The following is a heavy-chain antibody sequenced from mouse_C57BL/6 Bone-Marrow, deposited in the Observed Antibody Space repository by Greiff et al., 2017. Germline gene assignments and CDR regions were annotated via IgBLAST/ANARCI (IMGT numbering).Heavy chain of an antibody. Sequence: QVQLQQPGAELVKPGASVKMSCKASGYTFTSYWITWVKQRPGQGLEWIGDIYPTSGRTNYNEKFKSKAILTVDTSSNTAYMQRSSLTSEDSAVCYCARSGPLGRSFDYWGQGTTLTVSS. V-gene: IGHV1-55*01. D-gene: IGHD4-1*01. J-gene: IGHJ2*01. CDR3: ARSGPLGRSFDY. CDR1: GYTFTSYW. CDR2: IYPTSGRT.